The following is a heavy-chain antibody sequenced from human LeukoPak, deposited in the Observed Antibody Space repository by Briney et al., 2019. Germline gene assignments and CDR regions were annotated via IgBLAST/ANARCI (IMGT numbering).Heavy chain of an antibody. D-gene: IGHD5-12*01. Sequence: GGSLRLSCAASGFTFSSYGMHWVRQAPGKGLEWVSVIGGSNGITFYVGSVKGRFTISRDNSKDTLYLQMNSLRAEDTAVYYCARNENSGWGYFDYWGQGTLVTVSS. V-gene: IGHV3-23*01. J-gene: IGHJ4*02. CDR2: IGGSNGIT. CDR1: GFTFSSYG. CDR3: ARNENSGWGYFDY.